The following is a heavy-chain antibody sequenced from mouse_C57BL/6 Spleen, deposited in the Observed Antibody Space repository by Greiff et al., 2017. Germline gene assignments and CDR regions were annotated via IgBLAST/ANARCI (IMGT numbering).Heavy chain of an antibody. CDR2: FHPYNDDT. CDR1: GYTFTTYP. V-gene: IGHV1-47*01. J-gene: IGHJ4*01. D-gene: IGHD1-1*01. Sequence: VKLMESGAELVKPGASVKMSCKASGYTFTTYPIEWMKQNHGKSLEWIGNFHPYNDDTKYNEKFKGKATLTVEKSSSTVYLELSRLTSDDSAVYYCARGYYGSSVLGYWGQGTSVTVSS. CDR3: ARGYYGSSVLGY.